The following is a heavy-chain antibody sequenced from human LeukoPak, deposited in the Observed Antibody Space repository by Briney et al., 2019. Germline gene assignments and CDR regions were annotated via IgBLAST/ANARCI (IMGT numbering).Heavy chain of an antibody. CDR1: GFTFSSYA. CDR2: IKQDGSEK. V-gene: IGHV3-7*01. D-gene: IGHD4-17*01. J-gene: IGHJ4*02. Sequence: GGSLRLSCAASGFTFSSYAMSWVRQAPGKGLEWVANIKQDGSEKYYVDSVKGRFTISRDNAKNSLYLQMNSLRAEDTAVYYCANGEVYFDYWGQGTLVTVSS. CDR3: ANGEVYFDY.